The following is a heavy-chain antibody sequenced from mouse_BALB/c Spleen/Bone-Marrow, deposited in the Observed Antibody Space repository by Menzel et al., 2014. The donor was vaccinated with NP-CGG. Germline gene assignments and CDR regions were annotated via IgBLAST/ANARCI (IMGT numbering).Heavy chain of an antibody. D-gene: IGHD2-3*01. Sequence: EVQLQQSGPELVKPGASVKISCKASGYTFTDYNMQWVKQSHGKSLEWIGYIYPYNGGTGYNQKFRSKATLTVDSSSSTAYMELRSLTSEDSAVYYCAREGGYCDAMDYWGQGTSVTVSS. CDR3: AREGGYCDAMDY. J-gene: IGHJ4*01. CDR2: IYPYNGGT. CDR1: GYTFTDYN. V-gene: IGHV1S29*02.